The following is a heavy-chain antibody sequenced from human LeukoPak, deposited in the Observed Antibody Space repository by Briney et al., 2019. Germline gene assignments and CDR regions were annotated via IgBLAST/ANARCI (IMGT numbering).Heavy chain of an antibody. J-gene: IGHJ5*02. CDR2: INPNSGGT. D-gene: IGHD5-12*01. CDR3: ARDWGYSGYGRP. CDR1: GYTFTGYY. Sequence: ASVKVSCKASGYTFTGYYMHWVRQAPGQGLEWMGWINPNSGGTNYAQKFQGRVTMTRDTSISTAYMELSRLRSDDTAVYYCARDWGYSGYGRPWGQGTLVTVSS. V-gene: IGHV1-2*02.